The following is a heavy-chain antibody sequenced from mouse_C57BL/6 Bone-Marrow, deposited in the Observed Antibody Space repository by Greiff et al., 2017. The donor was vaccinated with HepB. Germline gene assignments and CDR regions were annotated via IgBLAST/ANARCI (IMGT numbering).Heavy chain of an antibody. CDR1: DSEVFPIAY. CDR3: ARGCLLVPFFDY. J-gene: IGHJ2*01. V-gene: IGHV15-2*01. D-gene: IGHD2-2*01. CDR2: ILPSIGRT. Sequence: VQLQQSGSELRSPGSSVKLSCKDFDSEVFPIAYMSWVRQKPGHGVEWIGGILPSIGRTIYGEKFENNATLDADTLSNTSYLELTSLTSEYSAIYYCARGCLLVPFFDYWGQGTTLTVSS.